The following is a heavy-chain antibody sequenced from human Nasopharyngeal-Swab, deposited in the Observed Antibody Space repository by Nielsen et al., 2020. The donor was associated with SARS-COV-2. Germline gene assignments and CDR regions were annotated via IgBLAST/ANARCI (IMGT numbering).Heavy chain of an antibody. CDR2: LSGSGSNI. Sequence: GGSLRLSCSASGFSFSDHNMGWIRQAPGKGLEWVSLLSGSGSNIFQVDSVKGRFTISRDNHMNSLFLQMNSLRVEDTAVYYCVRGGWLSVWGQGTTVIVSS. J-gene: IGHJ6*02. CDR3: VRGGWLSV. V-gene: IGHV3-11*01. D-gene: IGHD3-9*01. CDR1: GFSFSDHN.